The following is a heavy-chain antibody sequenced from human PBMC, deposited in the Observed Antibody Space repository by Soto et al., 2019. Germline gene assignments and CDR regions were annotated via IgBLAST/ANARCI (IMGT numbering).Heavy chain of an antibody. CDR3: ARIRGVQHYYYYGMDV. D-gene: IGHD3-16*01. Sequence: SGPTLVNPTQPLTLTCTFSGFSLSTSGMCVSWIRQPPGKALEWLALIDWDDDKYYSTSLKTRLTISKDTSKNQVVLTMTNMDPVDTATYYCARIRGVQHYYYYGMDVWGQGTTVTVSS. V-gene: IGHV2-70*01. CDR1: GFSLSTSGMC. J-gene: IGHJ6*02. CDR2: IDWDDDK.